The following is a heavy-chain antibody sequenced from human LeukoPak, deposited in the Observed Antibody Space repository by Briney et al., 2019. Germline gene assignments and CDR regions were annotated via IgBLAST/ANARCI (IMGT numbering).Heavy chain of an antibody. CDR2: ISYDGSNK. Sequence: GGSLRLSCAASGFTFSSYGMHWVRQAPGKGLEWVAVISYDGSNKYYADSVKGRFTISRDNSKNTLYLQMYSLRAEDTAVYYCAKDSVGSSCPGYWGQGTLVTVSS. D-gene: IGHD6-13*01. V-gene: IGHV3-30*18. CDR3: AKDSVGSSCPGY. CDR1: GFTFSSYG. J-gene: IGHJ4*02.